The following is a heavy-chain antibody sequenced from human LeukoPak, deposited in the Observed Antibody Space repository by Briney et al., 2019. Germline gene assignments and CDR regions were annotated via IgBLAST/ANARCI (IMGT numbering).Heavy chain of an antibody. J-gene: IGHJ4*02. Sequence: QPGGSLRLSCEASGFTFSNDWMSWVRQAPGKGVEWLANINQGGSEQYYVDSVKGRFTISRDNAKKSLYLQMNGLRVEDTAVYYCARAEVGRGSPTNDWGQGTLVTVSS. CDR1: GFTFSNDW. V-gene: IGHV3-7*01. D-gene: IGHD3-10*01. CDR2: INQGGSEQ. CDR3: ARAEVGRGSPTND.